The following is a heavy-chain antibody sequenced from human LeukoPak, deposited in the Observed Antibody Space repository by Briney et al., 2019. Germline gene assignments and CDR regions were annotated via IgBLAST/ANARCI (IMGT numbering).Heavy chain of an antibody. CDR1: GFTFSSYE. CDR2: VSGSGGST. CDR3: AKERPSIYSYGRPNFDY. Sequence: GGSLRLSCAASGFTFSSYEMNWVREAPGKGLEWVSAVSGSGGSTYYADSVKGRFTVSRDNSKNTLYLQMNSLRAEDTAVYYCAKERPSIYSYGRPNFDYWGQGTLVTVSS. V-gene: IGHV3-23*01. J-gene: IGHJ4*02. D-gene: IGHD5-18*01.